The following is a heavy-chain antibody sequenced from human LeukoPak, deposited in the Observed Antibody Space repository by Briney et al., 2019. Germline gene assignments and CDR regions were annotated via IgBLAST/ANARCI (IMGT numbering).Heavy chain of an antibody. CDR3: AKCSVTCYANAFYI. V-gene: IGHV3-23*01. Sequence: GSLTVSCAASGFTFSSDAITWVRQAPGKGLEWVSAISRSGGDTEYADTVKGRFTISRDNSKNTLYLQMNSLRAEDTAVYYCAKCSVTCYANAFYIWGQGRLVTVSS. CDR2: ISRSGGDT. J-gene: IGHJ3*02. D-gene: IGHD2-2*01. CDR1: GFTFSSDA.